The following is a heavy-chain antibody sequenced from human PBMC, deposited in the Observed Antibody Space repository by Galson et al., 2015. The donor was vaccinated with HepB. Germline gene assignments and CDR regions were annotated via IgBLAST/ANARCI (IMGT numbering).Heavy chain of an antibody. Sequence: SVKVSCKASGYTFTNYGFSWVRQAPGQGLEWMGGIIPIFGTANYAQKFQGRVTITADESTSTAYMELSSLRSEDTAVYYCARDIAARRKYYYYMDVWGKGTTVTVSS. D-gene: IGHD6-6*01. V-gene: IGHV1-69*13. CDR3: ARDIAARRKYYYYMDV. J-gene: IGHJ6*03. CDR1: GYTFTNYG. CDR2: IIPIFGTA.